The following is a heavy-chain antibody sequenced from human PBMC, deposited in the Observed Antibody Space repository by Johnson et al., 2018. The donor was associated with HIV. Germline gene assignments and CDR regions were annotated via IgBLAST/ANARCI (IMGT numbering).Heavy chain of an antibody. CDR3: AKGGPLFVDAFDI. Sequence: HVQLVESGGGVVQPGRSLRLSCAASGFTFSSYAMHWVRQAPGKGLEWVAVISYDGSNKYYADSVKGRFTISRDNSKNTLYLQMNSLRAEDTALYYCAKGGPLFVDAFDIWGQGTMVTVSS. V-gene: IGHV3-30-3*01. CDR2: ISYDGSNK. D-gene: IGHD3-3*01. J-gene: IGHJ3*02. CDR1: GFTFSSYA.